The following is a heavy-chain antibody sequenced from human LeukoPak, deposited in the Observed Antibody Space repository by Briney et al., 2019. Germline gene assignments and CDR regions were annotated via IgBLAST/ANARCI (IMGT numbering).Heavy chain of an antibody. CDR1: GYTFTGYP. D-gene: IGHD6-19*01. Sequence: GASVKVSCKASGYTFTGYPIHWMRLAPGQRLEWMGWINAGKGNTKYSQKFQNRVTFTRDTSATTAYMELSSLRFDDTAVYYCARWRAVAGMAIRGAFDIWGQGTMVTVSS. J-gene: IGHJ3*02. V-gene: IGHV1-3*01. CDR3: ARWRAVAGMAIRGAFDI. CDR2: INAGKGNT.